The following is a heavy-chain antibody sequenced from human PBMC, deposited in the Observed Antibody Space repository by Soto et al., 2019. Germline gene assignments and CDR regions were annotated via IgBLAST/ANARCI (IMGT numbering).Heavy chain of an antibody. J-gene: IGHJ3*02. CDR3: AREGDQWTFDT. D-gene: IGHD6-19*01. Sequence: VQLVESGGGVKQPGGSLRLSCAASGFTFSTSDMHWVRQSPGKGLEWVSGVGTGGDTYYPDSVKGRFTISRDNGRNSLYLQMNNLRAGDTAVYYCAREGDQWTFDTWGQGTMVTVSS. CDR2: VGTGGDT. CDR1: GFTFSTSD. V-gene: IGHV3-13*01.